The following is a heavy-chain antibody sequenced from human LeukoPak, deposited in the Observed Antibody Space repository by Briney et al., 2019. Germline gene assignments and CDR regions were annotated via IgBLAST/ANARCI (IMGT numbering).Heavy chain of an antibody. CDR3: ARVVPAPFSMDV. Sequence: SETLSLTCAVYGGSFSGYYWSWIRQPPGKGLEWIGEINHSGSTNYNPSLKSRVTISVDTSKNQFSLKLRSVTAADTAVYYCARVVPAPFSMDVWGQGTTVTVSS. J-gene: IGHJ6*02. CDR2: INHSGST. D-gene: IGHD2-2*01. CDR1: GGSFSGYY. V-gene: IGHV4-34*01.